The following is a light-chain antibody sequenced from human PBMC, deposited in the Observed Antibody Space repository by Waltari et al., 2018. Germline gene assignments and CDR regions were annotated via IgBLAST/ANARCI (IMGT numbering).Light chain of an antibody. Sequence: QSALTQPPSVSGAPGQRVTISCTGSSSNIGVGYYVHWYQQVPGAAPKLLIYGSTNRPSGVPDRFSGSKSGTSASLAITGLQAEDESDYYCQSYDRSLSGHVVFGGGTKLTVL. CDR1: SSNIGVGYY. V-gene: IGLV1-40*01. J-gene: IGLJ2*01. CDR3: QSYDRSLSGHVV. CDR2: GST.